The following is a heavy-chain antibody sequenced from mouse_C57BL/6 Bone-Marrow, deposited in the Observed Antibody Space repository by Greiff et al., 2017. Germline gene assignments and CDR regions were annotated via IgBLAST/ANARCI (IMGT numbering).Heavy chain of an antibody. CDR3: ARAGDYYGSSLDY. J-gene: IGHJ2*01. CDR2: INYDGSST. Sequence: EVMLVESEGGLVQPGSSMKLSCTASGFTFSDYYMAWVRQVPEKGLEWVANINYDGSSTYYLDSLKSRFIISRDNAKNILYLQMSSLKSEDTATYYCARAGDYYGSSLDYWGQGTTLTVSS. D-gene: IGHD1-1*01. CDR1: GFTFSDYY. V-gene: IGHV5-16*01.